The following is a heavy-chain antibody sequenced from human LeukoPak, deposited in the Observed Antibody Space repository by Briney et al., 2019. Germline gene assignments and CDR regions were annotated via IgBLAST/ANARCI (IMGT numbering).Heavy chain of an antibody. CDR3: ARDFGAFDI. J-gene: IGHJ3*02. D-gene: IGHD3-10*01. CDR1: GYTFTSYG. Sequence: SCKASGYTFTSYGMHWVRQAPGKGLEWVAVIWYDGSNKYYADSVKGRFTISRDNSKNTLYLQMNSLRAEDTAVYYCARDFGAFDIWGQGTMVTVSS. CDR2: IWYDGSNK. V-gene: IGHV3-33*01.